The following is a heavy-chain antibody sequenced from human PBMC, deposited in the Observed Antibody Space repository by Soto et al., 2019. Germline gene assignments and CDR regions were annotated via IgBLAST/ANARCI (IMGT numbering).Heavy chain of an antibody. CDR1: GFNFDNYG. D-gene: IGHD1-7*01. J-gene: IGHJ4*02. CDR2: ITYDGSNK. Sequence: GGSLRLSCQASGFNFDNYGMHWVRQAPGKGLEWVAVITYDGSNKYYADSVKGRFTVSRDNSKNTLSLHLNTLKPEDTAVYHCAKDRVGGTFYTPLGFWGQGTLVTVSS. V-gene: IGHV3-30*18. CDR3: AKDRVGGTFYTPLGF.